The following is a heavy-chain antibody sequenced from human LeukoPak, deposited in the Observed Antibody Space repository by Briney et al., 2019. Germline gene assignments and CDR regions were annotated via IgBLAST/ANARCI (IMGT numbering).Heavy chain of an antibody. CDR3: ARDGRYYYGSNGLDP. Sequence: ASVKVSCKASGYTFTSYGISWVRQAPGQGLEWMGGISAYNGNTNYAQKLQGRVTMTTDTSTSTAYMELRSLRSDDTAVYYCARDGRYYYGSNGLDPWGQGTLVTVSS. CDR1: GYTFTSYG. J-gene: IGHJ5*02. V-gene: IGHV1-18*01. D-gene: IGHD3-10*01. CDR2: ISAYNGNT.